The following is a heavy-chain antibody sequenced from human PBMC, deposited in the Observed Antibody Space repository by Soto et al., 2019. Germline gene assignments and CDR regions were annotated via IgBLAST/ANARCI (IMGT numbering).Heavy chain of an antibody. Sequence: GGSLRLSCAASGFTFSSYGMHWVRQAPGKGLEWVAVISYDGSNKYYADSVKGRFTISRDNSKNTLYLQMNSLRAEDTAVYYCAKDSLNTEYFDYWGQGTLVTVSS. CDR1: GFTFSSYG. CDR3: AKDSLNTEYFDY. J-gene: IGHJ4*02. D-gene: IGHD4-17*01. V-gene: IGHV3-30*18. CDR2: ISYDGSNK.